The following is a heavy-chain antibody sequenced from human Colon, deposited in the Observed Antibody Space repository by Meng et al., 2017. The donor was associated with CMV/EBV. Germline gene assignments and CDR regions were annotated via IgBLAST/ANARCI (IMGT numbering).Heavy chain of an antibody. CDR2: ISWNSGSI. Sequence: SLKISCAASGFTFDDYAMHWVRQAPGKGLEWVSGISWNSGSIGYADSVKGRFTISRDNAKNSLYLQMNSLRAEDTAVYYCARCEGDPDRGVAGTLVDYWGQGTLVTVSS. CDR1: GFTFDDYA. D-gene: IGHD6-19*01. J-gene: IGHJ4*02. V-gene: IGHV3-9*01. CDR3: ARCEGDPDRGVAGTLVDY.